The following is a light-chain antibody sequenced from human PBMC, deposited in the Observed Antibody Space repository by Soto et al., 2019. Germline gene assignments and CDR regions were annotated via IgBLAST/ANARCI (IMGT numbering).Light chain of an antibody. V-gene: IGKV3-20*01. CDR2: GAS. Sequence: EIVLTQSPGTLSLSPGEGDTLSCRASQSVSSNSLAWYQQKPGQAPRLLIYGASTRATGIPDRLSGSGSGTDFTLTINRLEPEDFAVYYCQQYGSSPLTFGGGTKVEIK. J-gene: IGKJ4*01. CDR1: QSVSSNS. CDR3: QQYGSSPLT.